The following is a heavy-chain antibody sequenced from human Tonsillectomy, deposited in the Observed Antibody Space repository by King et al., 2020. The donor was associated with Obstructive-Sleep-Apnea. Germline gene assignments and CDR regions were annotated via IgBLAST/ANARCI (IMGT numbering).Heavy chain of an antibody. CDR3: ARESSGSYFAWFDP. J-gene: IGHJ5*02. Sequence: QVQLVESGGGVVQPGRSLRLSCAASGFTFSSYAMHWVRQAPGNGLEWEAVISFDGSNKYYADSFKGRFPIARDNSKNTLYLQMTSLRAEDTAVYYCARESSGSYFAWFDPWGQGTLVTVSS. D-gene: IGHD3-10*01. V-gene: IGHV3-30*04. CDR2: ISFDGSNK. CDR1: GFTFSSYA.